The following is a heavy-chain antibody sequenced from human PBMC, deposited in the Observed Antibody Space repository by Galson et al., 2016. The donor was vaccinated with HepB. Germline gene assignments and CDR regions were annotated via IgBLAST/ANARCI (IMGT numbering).Heavy chain of an antibody. V-gene: IGHV3-23*01. CDR1: GFTFSNYA. D-gene: IGHD1-7*01. Sequence: SLRLSCAASGFTFSNYAMTWVRQAPGKGLEWVSVISGSGTSPYYADSVKGRFTISRDNSKNTLYLQMNSLRAEDTGVYYCAKDPSHAWELVPEYWYFDLWGRGTLVTVSS. J-gene: IGHJ2*01. CDR2: ISGSGTSP. CDR3: AKDPSHAWELVPEYWYFDL.